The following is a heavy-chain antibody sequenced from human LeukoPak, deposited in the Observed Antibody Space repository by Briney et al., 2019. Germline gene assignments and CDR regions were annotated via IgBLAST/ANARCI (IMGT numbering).Heavy chain of an antibody. CDR3: AKFGGDRATYYYYYMDV. V-gene: IGHV3-23*01. D-gene: IGHD3-16*01. CDR1: GFDFHNYM. Sequence: GGSLRLSCAASGFDFHNYMMHWVRQAPGKGLEWVSAISGSGGSTYYADSVKGRFTISRDNSKNTLYLQMNSLRAEDTAVYYCAKFGGDRATYYYYYMDVWGKGTTVTVSS. CDR2: ISGSGGST. J-gene: IGHJ6*03.